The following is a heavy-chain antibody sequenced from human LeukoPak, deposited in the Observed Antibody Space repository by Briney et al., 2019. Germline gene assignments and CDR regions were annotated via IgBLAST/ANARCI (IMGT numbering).Heavy chain of an antibody. CDR1: GGSISSYY. Sequence: SSETLSLTCTVSGGSISSYYWGWIRQPPGKGLEWIGYIYYSGSTNYNPSLKSRVTISVDTSKNQFSLKLSSVTAADTAVYYCARVSYYYDSSGPFYYFDYWGQGTLVTVSS. J-gene: IGHJ4*02. CDR3: ARVSYYYDSSGPFYYFDY. CDR2: IYYSGST. D-gene: IGHD3-22*01. V-gene: IGHV4-59*01.